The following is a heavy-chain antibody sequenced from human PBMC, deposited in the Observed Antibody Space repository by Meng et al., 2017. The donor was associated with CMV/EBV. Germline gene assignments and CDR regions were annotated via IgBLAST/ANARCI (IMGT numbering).Heavy chain of an antibody. CDR3: GFSSWYKGPSGY. CDR2: ISSSSSYI. D-gene: IGHD6-13*01. J-gene: IGHJ4*02. Sequence: LSLTCAASGFPFSSYSMNWVRQAPGKGLEWVSSISSSSSYIYYAASVKGRFTISRDNAKNSLYLQMNSLRAEDTAVYYCGFSSWYKGPSGYWGQGTLVTVSS. V-gene: IGHV3-21*01. CDR1: GFPFSSYS.